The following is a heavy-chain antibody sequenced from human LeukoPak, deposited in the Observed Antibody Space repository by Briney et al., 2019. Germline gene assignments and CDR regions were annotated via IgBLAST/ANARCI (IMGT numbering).Heavy chain of an antibody. Sequence: SGPTLVNPTQTLTLTCTFSGFSLSTSGVGVGWIRQPPGKALEWLALIYWDDDKRYSPSLKSRLTITKDTSKNQVVLTMINMDLVDTATYYCAHRRSGERYFHYWGQGTLVTVSS. J-gene: IGHJ4*02. CDR3: AHRRSGERYFHY. CDR1: GFSLSTSGVG. D-gene: IGHD4-17*01. CDR2: IYWDDDK. V-gene: IGHV2-5*02.